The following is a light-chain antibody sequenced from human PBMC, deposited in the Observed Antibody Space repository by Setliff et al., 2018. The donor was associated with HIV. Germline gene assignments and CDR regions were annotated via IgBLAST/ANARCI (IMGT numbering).Light chain of an antibody. J-gene: IGLJ1*01. CDR2: DVS. Sequence: SALAQPRSVSGSPGQSVTISCTGTSSDVGGYNYVSWYQQHPGKAPKLMIYDVSKRPSGVPDRFSGSKSGNTASLTISGLQAEDEADYYCCSYAGNAYVFGAGTKVTVL. CDR1: SSDVGGYNY. V-gene: IGLV2-11*01. CDR3: CSYAGNAYV.